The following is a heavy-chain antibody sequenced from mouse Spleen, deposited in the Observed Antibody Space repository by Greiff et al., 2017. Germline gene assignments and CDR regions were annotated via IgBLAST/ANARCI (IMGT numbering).Heavy chain of an antibody. J-gene: IGHJ2*01. D-gene: IGHD1-1*01. CDR3: AREGLYYYGSSYDY. Sequence: QVQLQQPGAELVRPGSPVKLSCKASGYTFTSYWMDWVKQRPGQGLEWIGNIYPSDSETHYNQKFKDKATLTVDKSSSTAYMQLSSLTSEDSAVYYCAREGLYYYGSSYDYWGQGTTLTVSS. CDR1: GYTFTSYW. CDR2: IYPSDSET. V-gene: IGHV1-61*01.